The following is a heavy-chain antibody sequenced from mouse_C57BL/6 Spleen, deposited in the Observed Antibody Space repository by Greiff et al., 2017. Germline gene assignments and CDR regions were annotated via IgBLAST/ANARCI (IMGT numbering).Heavy chain of an antibody. V-gene: IGHV1-20*01. CDR2: INPYNGDT. D-gene: IGHD2-13*01. CDR1: GYSFTGYF. CDR3: ARGGTNWDFDV. J-gene: IGHJ1*03. Sequence: EVKLQQSGPELVKPGDSVKISCKAFGYSFTGYFMNWVMQSHGKSLEWIGRINPYNGDTFYNQKFKGKATLTVDKSSSTAHMELRSLTSEDSAVYYCARGGTNWDFDVWGTGTTVTVSS.